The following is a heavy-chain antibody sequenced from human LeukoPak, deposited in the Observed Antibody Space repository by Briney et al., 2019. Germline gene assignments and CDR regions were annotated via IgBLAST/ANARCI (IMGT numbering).Heavy chain of an antibody. CDR1: GFTFSSYG. Sequence: PGGSLRLSCAASGFTFSSYGMHWVRQAPGKGLEWVAVISYDGSNKYYADSVKGRFTISRDNSKNTLYLQMNSLRAEDTAVYYCAKESDCSGGSCPPTPGYWGQGTLVTVSS. CDR2: ISYDGSNK. D-gene: IGHD2-15*01. J-gene: IGHJ4*02. V-gene: IGHV3-30*18. CDR3: AKESDCSGGSCPPTPGY.